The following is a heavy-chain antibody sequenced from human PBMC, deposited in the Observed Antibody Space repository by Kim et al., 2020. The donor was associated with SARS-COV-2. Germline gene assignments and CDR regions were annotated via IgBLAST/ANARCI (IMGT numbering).Heavy chain of an antibody. CDR1: GFTFSSYS. CDR3: ARAQITDYDILTGYEYYFDY. D-gene: IGHD3-9*01. Sequence: GGSLRLSCAASGFTFSSYSMNWVRQAPGKGLEWVSSISSSSSYIYYADSVKGRFTISRDNAKNSLYLQMNSLRAEDTAVYYCARAQITDYDILTGYEYYFDYWGQGTLVTVSS. V-gene: IGHV3-21*01. J-gene: IGHJ4*02. CDR2: ISSSSSYI.